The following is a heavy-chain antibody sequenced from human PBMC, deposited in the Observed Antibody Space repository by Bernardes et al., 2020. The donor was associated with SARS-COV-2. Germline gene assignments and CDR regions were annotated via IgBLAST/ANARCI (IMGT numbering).Heavy chain of an antibody. Sequence: TSHEINWVRQAPGQGLEWLGWMNPDSGHTGSPQNFRGRITMTGDTSITTAYMELSSLGPEDTAVYYCARVSSYDSVIYFYDLDFWGQGTLVTVSS. J-gene: IGHJ4*02. V-gene: IGHV1-8*01. CDR1: TSHE. CDR3: ARVSSYDSVIYFYDLDF. D-gene: IGHD3-22*01. CDR2: MNPDSGHT.